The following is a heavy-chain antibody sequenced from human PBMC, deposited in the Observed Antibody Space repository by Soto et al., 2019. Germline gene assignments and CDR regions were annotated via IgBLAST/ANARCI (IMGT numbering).Heavy chain of an antibody. D-gene: IGHD2-2*01. CDR3: ARAGGEGYCSSTSCYVFDY. CDR2: ISSNGGST. Sequence: GGSLRLSCAASGFTFSSYAMHWVRQAPGKGLEYVSAISSNGGSTYYANSVKGRFTISRDNSKNTLYLQMGSLRAEDMAVYYCARAGGEGYCSSTSCYVFDYWGQGTLVTVSS. CDR1: GFTFSSYA. J-gene: IGHJ4*02. V-gene: IGHV3-64*01.